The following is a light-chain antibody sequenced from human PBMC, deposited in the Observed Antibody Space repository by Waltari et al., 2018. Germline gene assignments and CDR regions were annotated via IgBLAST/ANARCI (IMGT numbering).Light chain of an antibody. V-gene: IGLV2-11*01. CDR1: SSNVGGYNY. Sequence: QSALTQPRSVSGSPGHSVTISCTGSSSNVGGYNYVSCYQHHPGKAPKLIIYDVNKRPSGVPDRFSGSKSGDTASLTISGLQVEDEADYYCCSYAGSYTYVFGTGTKVTV. CDR2: DVN. CDR3: CSYAGSYTYV. J-gene: IGLJ1*01.